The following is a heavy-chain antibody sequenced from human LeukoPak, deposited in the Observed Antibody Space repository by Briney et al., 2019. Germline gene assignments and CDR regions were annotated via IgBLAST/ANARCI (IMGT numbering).Heavy chain of an antibody. V-gene: IGHV4-39*07. CDR2: IYYSGST. CDR3: AGLGWLQSNWYFDL. CDR1: GGSISSSSYY. D-gene: IGHD5-24*01. J-gene: IGHJ2*01. Sequence: SETLSLTCTVSGGSISSSSYYWGWIRQPPGKGLEWIGSIYYSGSTYYNPSLKSRVTISVDTSKNQFSLKLSSVTAADTAVYYCAGLGWLQSNWYFDLWGRGTLVTVSS.